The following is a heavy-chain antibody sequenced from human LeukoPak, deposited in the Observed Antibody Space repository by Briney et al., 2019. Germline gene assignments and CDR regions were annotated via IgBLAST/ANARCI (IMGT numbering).Heavy chain of an antibody. J-gene: IGHJ6*02. D-gene: IGHD4-17*01. CDR2: IVVGSGNT. Sequence: SVKVSCKASGFTFTSSAMQWVRQARGQRLEWIGWIVVGSGNTNYAQKFHERVTITRDMSTSTAYMELSSLRSEDTAVYYCAADPRHGDYGFYGMDVWGQGTTVTVSS. V-gene: IGHV1-58*02. CDR1: GFTFTSSA. CDR3: AADPRHGDYGFYGMDV.